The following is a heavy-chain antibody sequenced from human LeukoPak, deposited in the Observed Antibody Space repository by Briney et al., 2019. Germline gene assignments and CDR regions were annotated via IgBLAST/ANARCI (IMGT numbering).Heavy chain of an antibody. CDR2: IYYSGST. Sequence: SETLSLTCTVSGGSISSYYWSWIRQPPGKGLEWIGYIYYSGSTNYNPSLKSRVTISVDTSKNQFSLKLSSVTAADTAVYYCARDRGYLDYFDYWGRGTLVTVSS. J-gene: IGHJ4*02. CDR3: ARDRGYLDYFDY. V-gene: IGHV4-59*01. D-gene: IGHD3-10*01. CDR1: GGSISSYY.